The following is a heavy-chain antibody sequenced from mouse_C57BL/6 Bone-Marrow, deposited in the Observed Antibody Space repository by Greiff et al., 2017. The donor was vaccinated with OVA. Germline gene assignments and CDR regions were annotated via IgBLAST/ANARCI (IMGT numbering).Heavy chain of an antibody. CDR3: ARSDWDDWFAY. Sequence: VQLPQSGPELVKPGASVKISCKASGYTFTDYYMNWVKQSHGKSLEWIGDINPNNGGTSYNQKFKGKATLTVDKSSSTAYMELRSLTSEDSAVYYCARSDWDDWFAYWGQGTLVTVSA. J-gene: IGHJ3*01. CDR1: GYTFTDYY. D-gene: IGHD4-1*01. CDR2: INPNNGGT. V-gene: IGHV1-26*01.